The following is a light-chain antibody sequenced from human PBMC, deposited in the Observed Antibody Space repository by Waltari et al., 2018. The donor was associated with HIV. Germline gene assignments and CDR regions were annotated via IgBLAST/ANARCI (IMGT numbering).Light chain of an antibody. Sequence: QSALTQPASVSGSPRQSITFSFPGTSSDVVDLTFVSVYQKHPGQAPRIIIYDVSQRPSVVSDRFSGSKSGNTASLTISGLQAEDEADYYCTSYASITSWVFGGGTKVTVL. V-gene: IGLV2-14*03. CDR2: DVS. CDR3: TSYASITSWV. CDR1: SSDVVDLTF. J-gene: IGLJ3*02.